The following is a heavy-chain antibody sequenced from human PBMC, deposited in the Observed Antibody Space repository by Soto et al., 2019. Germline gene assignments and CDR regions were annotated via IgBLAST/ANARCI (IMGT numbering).Heavy chain of an antibody. CDR1: GFTFSSYG. CDR3: ARDSRAAALGYYYGMDV. D-gene: IGHD6-13*01. V-gene: IGHV3-33*08. J-gene: IGHJ6*02. CDR2: IWYDGSNK. Sequence: PGGSLRLSCAASGFTFSSYGMHWVRQAPGKGLEWVAVIWYDGSNKYYADSVKGRFTISRDNSKNTLYLQMNSLRAEDTAVYYCARDSRAAALGYYYGMDVWGQGTTVTVSS.